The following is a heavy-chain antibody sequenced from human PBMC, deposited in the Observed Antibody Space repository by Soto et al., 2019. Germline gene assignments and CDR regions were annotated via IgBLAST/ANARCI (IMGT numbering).Heavy chain of an antibody. V-gene: IGHV3-23*01. D-gene: IGHD6-13*01. CDR1: GFTFSSYA. J-gene: IGHJ4*02. CDR2: ISGSGGST. Sequence: EVQLLESGGGLVQPGGALRLSCAASGFTFSSYAMSWVRQAPGKGLEWVSAISGSGGSTYYADSVKGRFTISRDNSKNTLYMQMNSLRAEDTAVYYCAKDYLYSSSWYYFDYGGQGTLVTVS. CDR3: AKDYLYSSSWYYFDY.